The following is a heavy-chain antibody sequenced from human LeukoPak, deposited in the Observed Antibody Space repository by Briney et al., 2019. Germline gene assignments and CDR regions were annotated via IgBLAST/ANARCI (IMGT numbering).Heavy chain of an antibody. D-gene: IGHD2-2*01. CDR1: GYTFATYW. CDR2: IYPGDSRT. Sequence: KSGESLKIPCKGSGYTFATYWIGWVRQMPGKGLEWMGIIYPGDSRTTYSPSFQGQVTISADKSIRTAYLQWNNLKASDTTIYYCVRHLSDITSCPNYWGPGTLITVAS. V-gene: IGHV5-51*01. J-gene: IGHJ4*02. CDR3: VRHLSDITSCPNY.